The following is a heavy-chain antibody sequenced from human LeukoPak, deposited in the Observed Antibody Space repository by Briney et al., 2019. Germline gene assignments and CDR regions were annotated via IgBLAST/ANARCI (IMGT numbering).Heavy chain of an antibody. CDR1: GGSISSSSYY. V-gene: IGHV4-39*07. Sequence: SETLSLTCTVSGGSISSSSYYWGWIRQPPGKGLEWLGSIYYSGSTYYNPSLKSRVTISVDTSKNQFSLKLSSVTAADTAVYYCASCRGYDYGGHDYWGQGTLVTVSS. CDR3: ASCRGYDYGGHDY. J-gene: IGHJ4*02. D-gene: IGHD5-12*01. CDR2: IYYSGST.